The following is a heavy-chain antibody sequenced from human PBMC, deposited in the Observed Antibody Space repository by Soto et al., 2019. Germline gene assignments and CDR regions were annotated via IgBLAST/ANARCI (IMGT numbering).Heavy chain of an antibody. J-gene: IGHJ4*02. V-gene: IGHV1-69*06. CDR1: GGTFSSYA. Sequence: RASVKVSCKASGGTFSSYAISWVRQAPGQGLEWMGGIIPIFGTANYAQKFQGRVTITADKSTSTAYMELSSLRSEDTAVYYCARDGWGNFDWLLYSWGQGTLVTVSS. D-gene: IGHD3-9*01. CDR3: ARDGWGNFDWLLYS. CDR2: IIPIFGTA.